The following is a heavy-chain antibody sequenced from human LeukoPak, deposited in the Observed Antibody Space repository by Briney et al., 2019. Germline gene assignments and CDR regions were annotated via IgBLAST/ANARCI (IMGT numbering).Heavy chain of an antibody. Sequence: GGSLRLSCAVSGFTFSSYAMLWVRQAPGRGLEWVAAISGSGGGTDYADSVKGRFTISRDNSKNTLYLQMKSLRAEDTAVYYCAKGEQWLVLYFQHWGQGTLVTVS. D-gene: IGHD6-19*01. CDR3: AKGEQWLVLYFQH. CDR2: ISGSGGGT. V-gene: IGHV3-23*01. CDR1: GFTFSSYA. J-gene: IGHJ1*01.